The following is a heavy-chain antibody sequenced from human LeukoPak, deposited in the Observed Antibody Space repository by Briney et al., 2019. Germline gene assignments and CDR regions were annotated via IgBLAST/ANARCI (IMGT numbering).Heavy chain of an antibody. CDR3: ARDRGYGFDY. D-gene: IGHD5-18*01. J-gene: IGHJ4*02. CDR2: IKSDGSST. V-gene: IGHV3-74*01. CDR1: GFTFSSYW. Sequence: PRGSLRLSCAASGFTFSSYWMHWVRQVPGKGLVWVSHIKSDGSSTSYADSVKGRFTISRDNAKNTLYLQMNSLRAEDTAVYYCARDRGYGFDYWSQGTLVTVSS.